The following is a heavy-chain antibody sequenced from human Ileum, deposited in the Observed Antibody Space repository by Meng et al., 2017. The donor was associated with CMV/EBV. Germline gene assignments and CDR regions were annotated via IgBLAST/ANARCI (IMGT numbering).Heavy chain of an antibody. Sequence: GESLKISCAASGFTFSGSAMHWVRQASGKGLEWVGRIRSKANTYATAYAASVKGRFTISRDDSNNMVHLQMNSLKTEDTAVYYCTSLGIYYYYGADVWGQGTTVTVSS. CDR1: GFTFSGSA. CDR3: TSLGIYYYYGADV. CDR2: IRSKANTYAT. D-gene: IGHD7-27*01. V-gene: IGHV3-73*01. J-gene: IGHJ6*02.